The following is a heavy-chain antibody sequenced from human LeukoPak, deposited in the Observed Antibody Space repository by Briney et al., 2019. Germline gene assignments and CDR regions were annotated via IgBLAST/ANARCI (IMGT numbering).Heavy chain of an antibody. CDR3: ATDRGWRTSGYYLYYFEY. V-gene: IGHV3-7*01. Sequence: AGGSLRLSCAASGFTFSTNAMSWVRQAPGKGLEGVASIKHDGSEKYYVDSVRGRFTISRDNTMNSLYLQMSSLRAEDTAVYYCATDRGWRTSGYYLYYFEYWGQGTLVTYSS. J-gene: IGHJ4*02. CDR1: GFTFSTNA. D-gene: IGHD3-3*01. CDR2: IKHDGSEK.